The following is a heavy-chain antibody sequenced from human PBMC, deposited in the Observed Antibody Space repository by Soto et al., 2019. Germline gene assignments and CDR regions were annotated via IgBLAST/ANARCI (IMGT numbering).Heavy chain of an antibody. CDR3: ATSLLNIVVVPAAMSGYYFDY. D-gene: IGHD2-2*01. CDR1: GGSISSSSYY. J-gene: IGHJ4*02. Sequence: TSETLSLTCTVSGGSISSSSYYWGWIRQPPGKGLEWFGSIYYSGSTYYNPSLKSRVTISVDTSKNQFSLKLSSVTAADTAVYYCATSLLNIVVVPAAMSGYYFDYWGQGTLVTVSS. CDR2: IYYSGST. V-gene: IGHV4-39*01.